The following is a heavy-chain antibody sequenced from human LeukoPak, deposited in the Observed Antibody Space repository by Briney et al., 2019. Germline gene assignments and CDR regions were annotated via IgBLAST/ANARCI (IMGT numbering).Heavy chain of an antibody. CDR3: ARLPAITMVRGVSGDY. CDR2: IIPIFGTA. J-gene: IGHJ4*02. CDR1: GGTFSSYA. Sequence: ASVKVSCKASGGTFSSYAISWVRQAPGQGLEWMGGIIPIFGTANYAQKFQGRVTITADESTSTAYMELSSLRSEDTAVYYCARLPAITMVRGVSGDYWGQGTLVTVSS. D-gene: IGHD3-10*01. V-gene: IGHV1-69*13.